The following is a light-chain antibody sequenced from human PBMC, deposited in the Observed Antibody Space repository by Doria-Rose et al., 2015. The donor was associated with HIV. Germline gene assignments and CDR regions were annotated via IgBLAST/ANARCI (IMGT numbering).Light chain of an antibody. CDR1: QSISSY. CDR2: AAS. Sequence: DIRMTQSPSSVSASVGDRVTITCRASQSISSYLNWYQQKPGKAPKLLIYAASSLQSGVPSRFSGSGSGTDFTLTISSLQPEDFAAYYCQQSCCTPSTFGQGTKLEIK. J-gene: IGKJ2*02. CDR3: QQSCCTPST. V-gene: IGKV1-39*01.